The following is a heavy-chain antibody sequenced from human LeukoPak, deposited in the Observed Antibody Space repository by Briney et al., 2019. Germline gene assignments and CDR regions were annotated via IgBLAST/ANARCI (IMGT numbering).Heavy chain of an antibody. J-gene: IGHJ4*02. CDR3: ARPLTGTTLIFDY. V-gene: IGHV4-59*01. Sequence: SETLSLTCTVSGGSISTYYWSWIRQSPGKGLEWIGNIYYSGSTNYNPSLKSRVTISLDTSNNQFSLKLSSVTAADTAVYYCARPLTGTTLIFDYWGQGTLVTVSS. CDR2: IYYSGST. D-gene: IGHD1-7*01. CDR1: GGSISTYY.